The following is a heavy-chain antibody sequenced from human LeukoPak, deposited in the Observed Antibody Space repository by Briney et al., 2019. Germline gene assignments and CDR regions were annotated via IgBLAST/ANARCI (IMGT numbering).Heavy chain of an antibody. CDR1: GYSFTSFY. CDR2: INPNNGGT. Sequence: GASVKVSCKASGYSFTSFYVHWVRQAPGQGPERMGWINPNNGGTKYARQFQGRITLTRDTSITTAYMDLTRLTSNDTAVYYCARVEARSSDDSGYPFWGQGTLVSVSS. D-gene: IGHD5-12*01. V-gene: IGHV1-2*02. J-gene: IGHJ4*02. CDR3: ARVEARSSDDSGYPF.